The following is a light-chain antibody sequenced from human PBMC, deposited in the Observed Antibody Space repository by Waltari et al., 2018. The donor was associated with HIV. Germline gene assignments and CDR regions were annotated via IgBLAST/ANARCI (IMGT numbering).Light chain of an antibody. J-gene: IGLJ3*02. CDR1: SNDVGYYTL. CDR3: CSYAGSGTWV. V-gene: IGLV2-23*02. CDR2: EVT. Sequence: QSALTQPASVSGSPGQSITISCAGASNDVGYYTLVSLDQQHPGKAPNRMIYEVTKRPSGDSHRFAGAKSGNMASLTISGLQGEDEADYYCCSYAGSGTWVFGGGTKVTVL.